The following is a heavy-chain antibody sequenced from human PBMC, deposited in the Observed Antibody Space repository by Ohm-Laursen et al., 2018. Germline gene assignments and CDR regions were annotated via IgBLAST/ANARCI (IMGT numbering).Heavy chain of an antibody. Sequence: SDTLSLTCTVSGGSVSRASYYWSWIRQPPGEGPEWIGYKYDSGSTNYNPSLKSRVTISVDSSKNQFSLKLRSVTAADTAVYYCAREVMAASYYFDSWGQGTLVTVSS. V-gene: IGHV4-61*01. CDR2: KYDSGST. CDR3: AREVMAASYYFDS. D-gene: IGHD3-16*01. CDR1: GGSVSRASYY. J-gene: IGHJ4*02.